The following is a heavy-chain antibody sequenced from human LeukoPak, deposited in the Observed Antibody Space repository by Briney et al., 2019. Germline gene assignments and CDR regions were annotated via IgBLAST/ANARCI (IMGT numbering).Heavy chain of an antibody. D-gene: IGHD3-22*01. CDR3: ATTQTPGYYYDY. CDR2: ISTYNGNT. J-gene: IGHJ4*02. V-gene: IGHV1-18*01. CDR1: GYTFTSYD. Sequence: ASVKVSCKASGYTFTSYDISWVRQAPGQGLEWMGWISTYNGNTNYAQKFQGRVTMTTDTSTSTAYMELRSLRSDDTAVYYCATTQTPGYYYDYWGQGTLVTVSS.